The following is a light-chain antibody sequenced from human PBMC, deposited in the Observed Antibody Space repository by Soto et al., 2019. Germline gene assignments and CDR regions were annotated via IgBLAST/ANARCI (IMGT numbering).Light chain of an antibody. CDR3: SSYTSSSTYV. Sequence: QSVLTQPPSASGSPGQSVTISCAGTVSDVGGYNYVSWYQQHPGKAPQLMIYDVSNRPSGVSNRFSASKSDTTASLTISGLQAEDEADYYCSSYTSSSTYVFGTGTKVTVL. CDR1: VSDVGGYNY. V-gene: IGLV2-14*01. CDR2: DVS. J-gene: IGLJ1*01.